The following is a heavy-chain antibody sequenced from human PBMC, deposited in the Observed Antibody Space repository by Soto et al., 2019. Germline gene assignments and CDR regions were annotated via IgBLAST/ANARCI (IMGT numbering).Heavy chain of an antibody. V-gene: IGHV1-2*04. J-gene: IGHJ6*02. CDR2: INPNSGGT. CDR1: GYTFTGYY. D-gene: IGHD5-18*01. Sequence: ASVKVSCKASGYTFTGYYMHWVRQAPGQGLEWMGWINPNSGGTNYAQKFQGWVTMTRDTSISTAYMELSRLRSDDTAVYYCARDRPVDTAMVTYYYYYYGMDVWGQGTTVTVSS. CDR3: ARDRPVDTAMVTYYYYYYGMDV.